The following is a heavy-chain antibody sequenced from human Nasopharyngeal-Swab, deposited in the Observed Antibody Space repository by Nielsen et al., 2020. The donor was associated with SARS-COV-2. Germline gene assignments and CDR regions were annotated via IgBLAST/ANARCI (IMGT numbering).Heavy chain of an antibody. Sequence: WVRQAPGQGLEWMGRINPNSGGTNYAQKFQGRVTVTRDTSISAACMELSRLRSDDTAVYYCARGRTTVTEYYYYYYFDVWGKGTTVTVSS. CDR3: ARGRTTVTEYYYYYYFDV. CDR2: INPNSGGT. V-gene: IGHV1-2*06. D-gene: IGHD4-17*01. J-gene: IGHJ6*03.